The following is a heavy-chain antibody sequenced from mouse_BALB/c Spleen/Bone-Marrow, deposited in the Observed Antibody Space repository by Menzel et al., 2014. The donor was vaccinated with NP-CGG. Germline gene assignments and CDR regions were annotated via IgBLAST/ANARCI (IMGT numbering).Heavy chain of an antibody. D-gene: IGHD2-1*01. V-gene: IGHV2-6-1*01. CDR2: IWSDGST. Sequence: VKLMESGPGLVAPSQSLSITCTILGFSLTSYGVHWVRQPPGKGLEWLVVIWSDGSTTYNSALKSRLSISKDNSKSQVFLKMNSLQTDDTAMYYCARHSGGNYGYAMDYWGQGTSVTVSS. CDR1: GFSLTSYG. J-gene: IGHJ4*01. CDR3: ARHSGGNYGYAMDY.